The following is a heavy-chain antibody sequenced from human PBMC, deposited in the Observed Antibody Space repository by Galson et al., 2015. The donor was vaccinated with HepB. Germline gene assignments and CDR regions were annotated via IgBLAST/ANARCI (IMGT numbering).Heavy chain of an antibody. J-gene: IGHJ3*02. V-gene: IGHV3-23*01. D-gene: IGHD4-17*01. CDR3: ARRRWGYGDYKLASQDAFEI. Sequence: SLRLSCAASGFTFSSYIMSWVRQAPGKGLEWVSGVTGSGGNTFYADSVKGRFTVSRDNSINTLYLQMNSLRAGDTAVYYCARRRWGYGDYKLASQDAFEIWGQGTMVTVSS. CDR2: VTGSGGNT. CDR1: GFTFSSYI.